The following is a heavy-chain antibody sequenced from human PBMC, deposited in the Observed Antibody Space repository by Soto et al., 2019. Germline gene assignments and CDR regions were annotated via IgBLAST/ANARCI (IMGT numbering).Heavy chain of an antibody. CDR2: IKQEGSEK. Sequence: EVQLVESGGGLFQPGGSLRLSCAASGFTFSNFWMNWVRQAPGKGLEWVAAIKQEGSEKHDADSVKGRFYISSDNTKNSLDLQMNNLRVEDTAVYYCARDSPEKAQSYYPYGMDVWARGPKITVSS. CDR3: ARDSPEKAQSYYPYGMDV. CDR1: GFTFSNFW. V-gene: IGHV3-7*01. J-gene: IGHJ6*02. D-gene: IGHD3-10*01.